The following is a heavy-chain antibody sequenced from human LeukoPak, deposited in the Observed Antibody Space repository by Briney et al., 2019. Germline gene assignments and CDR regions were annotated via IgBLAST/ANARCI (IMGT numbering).Heavy chain of an antibody. CDR3: ARGVLSKLYYFDY. V-gene: IGHV3-48*03. CDR2: ISSSGSTI. D-gene: IGHD5/OR15-5a*01. CDR1: GFTFSSYE. Sequence: PGGSLRLSCAASGFTFSSYEMNWVRRAPGKGLEWVSYISSSGSTIYYADSVKGRFTISRDNAKNSLYLQMNSLRAEDTAVYYCARGVLSKLYYFDYWGQGTLVTVSS. J-gene: IGHJ4*02.